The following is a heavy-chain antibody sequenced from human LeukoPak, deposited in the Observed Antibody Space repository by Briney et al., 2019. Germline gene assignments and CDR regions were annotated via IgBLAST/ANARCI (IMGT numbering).Heavy chain of an antibody. J-gene: IGHJ4*02. CDR1: GFTFKLYW. CDR3: AKDLNTYRIAAAFLS. D-gene: IGHD6-13*01. V-gene: IGHV3-74*01. Sequence: GGSLRLSCAVSGFTFKLYWMHWVRQAPGKGPVWVSRINDDGSDTTYADSVKGRFTISRDNSKNTLYLQMNSLRAEDTAVYYCAKDLNTYRIAAAFLSWGQGALVTVSS. CDR2: INDDGSDT.